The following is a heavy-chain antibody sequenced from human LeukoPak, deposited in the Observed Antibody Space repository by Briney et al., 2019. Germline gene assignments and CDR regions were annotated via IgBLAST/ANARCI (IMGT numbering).Heavy chain of an antibody. Sequence: GGSLRLSCAASGFTFSSRDWMTWVRQAPGKGLEWVANIKQDGSEKNYVDSVKGRFTISRDNAKNSLYLQMNSLRTEDTAVYYCVRDGSSWGNFDYWGQGTLVSVSS. D-gene: IGHD7-27*01. V-gene: IGHV3-7*01. J-gene: IGHJ4*02. CDR3: VRDGSSWGNFDY. CDR1: GFTFSSRDW. CDR2: IKQDGSEK.